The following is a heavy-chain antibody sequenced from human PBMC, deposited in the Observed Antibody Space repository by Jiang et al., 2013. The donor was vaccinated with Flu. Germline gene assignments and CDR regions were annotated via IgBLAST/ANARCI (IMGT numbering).Heavy chain of an antibody. CDR1: GGSMNNYY. Sequence: SLTCTVSGGSMNNYYWSWVRQPAGKGLEWIGRIFSSGEINYNSYLRSRVTMSVDTSNNQFSLRLTSVTAADTAVYYCVREGDYSDNNGYPLFDYWGQGTRVTVSS. V-gene: IGHV4-4*07. D-gene: IGHD3-22*01. CDR3: VREGDYSDNNGYPLFDY. J-gene: IGHJ4*02. CDR2: IFSSGEI.